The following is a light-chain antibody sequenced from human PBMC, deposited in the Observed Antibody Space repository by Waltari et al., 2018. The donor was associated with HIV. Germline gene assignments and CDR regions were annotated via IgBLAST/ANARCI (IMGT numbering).Light chain of an antibody. J-gene: IGLJ2*01. CDR3: CSFSTSNTHV. Sequence: QSALTQPASVSGSPGQSITISCTGTRNDVGDYDYVSWYQQHPGKAPKLVIFEVISRPSGISNRFSGSKSGNTASLTISGLQAEDEADYYCCSFSTSNTHVFGGGTKLTVL. CDR1: RNDVGDYDY. V-gene: IGLV2-14*01. CDR2: EVI.